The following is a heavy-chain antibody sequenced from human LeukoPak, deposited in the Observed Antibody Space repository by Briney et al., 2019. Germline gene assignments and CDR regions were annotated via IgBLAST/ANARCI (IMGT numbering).Heavy chain of an antibody. V-gene: IGHV3-30*03. J-gene: IGHJ4*02. Sequence: GRSLRLSCAASGFTFSSYGMHWVRQAPGKGLEWVAVISYDGSNKYYADSVKGRFTISRDNSKNTLYLQMNSLRAEDTAVYYCARDALAYCGGDCYPGFDYWGQGTLVTVSS. D-gene: IGHD2-21*02. CDR2: ISYDGSNK. CDR3: ARDALAYCGGDCYPGFDY. CDR1: GFTFSSYG.